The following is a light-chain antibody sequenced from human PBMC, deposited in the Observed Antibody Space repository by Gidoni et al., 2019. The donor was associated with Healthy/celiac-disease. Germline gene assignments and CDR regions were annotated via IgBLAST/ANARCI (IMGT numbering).Light chain of an antibody. V-gene: IGLV2-14*01. CDR2: EVS. J-gene: IGLJ1*01. CDR1: SSDVGGYNS. CDR3: SSYTSSSTYV. Sequence: QSALTQPAPVSGSPGQSITISCTGTSSDVGGYNSVSWYQQHPGKAPKLMIYEVSNRPSGVSKRVSGSKSGNTASLTISGLQAEDEADYYCSSYTSSSTYVFGTGTKVTV.